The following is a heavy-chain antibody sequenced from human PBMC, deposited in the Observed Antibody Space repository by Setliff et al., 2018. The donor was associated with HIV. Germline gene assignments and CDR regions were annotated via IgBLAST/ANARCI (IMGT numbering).Heavy chain of an antibody. D-gene: IGHD3-9*01. V-gene: IGHV1-2*06. CDR1: GYKFTGHH. CDR2: INPNMGDT. Sequence: ASVKVSCKASGYKFTGHHIQWMRQAPGQGLEWMGRINPNMGDTQYAQKFQGRIIMTRDTSINTVYVELSSLTSDDTALYYCARQDIPTGYYLFDYWGQGTQVTSPQ. CDR3: ARQDIPTGYYLFDY. J-gene: IGHJ4*02.